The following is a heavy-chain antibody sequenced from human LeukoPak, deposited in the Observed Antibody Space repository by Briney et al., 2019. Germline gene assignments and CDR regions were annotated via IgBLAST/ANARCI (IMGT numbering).Heavy chain of an antibody. V-gene: IGHV7-4-1*02. CDR3: ARGYTKDMTSVTHFDY. D-gene: IGHD4-17*01. CDR2: INANTGNP. J-gene: IGHJ4*02. Sequence: ASVKVSCKASGYTFTSYGISWVRQAPGQGLEWMGWINANTGNPTYAQGFTGRFVFSLDTSVSTAYLQISSLKAEDTAVYYCARGYTKDMTSVTHFDYWGQGTLVTVSS. CDR1: GYTFTSYG.